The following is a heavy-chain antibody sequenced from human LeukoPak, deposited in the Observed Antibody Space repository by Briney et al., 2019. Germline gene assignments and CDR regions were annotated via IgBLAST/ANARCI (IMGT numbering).Heavy chain of an antibody. CDR2: IYYSGST. Sequence: PSETLSLPCTVSGGSISSSSYYWGWIRQPPGKGLEWIGSIYYSGSTYYNPSLKSRVTISVDTSKNQFSLKLSSVTAADTAVYYCARHSPPRSYSNYVPMTFDYWGQGTLVTVSS. D-gene: IGHD4-11*01. V-gene: IGHV4-39*07. CDR3: ARHSPPRSYSNYVPMTFDY. CDR1: GGSISSSSYY. J-gene: IGHJ4*02.